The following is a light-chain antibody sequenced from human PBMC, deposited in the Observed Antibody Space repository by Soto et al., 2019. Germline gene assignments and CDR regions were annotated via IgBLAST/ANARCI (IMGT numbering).Light chain of an antibody. Sequence: QSALTQPRSVSGSPGQSVTISCTGTSSDVGGYNYVSWYQQHPGKAPKLMIFDVSKRPSGVPDRFSCSKSGNTASLTISGLPAEDEADSYCCSYAGSYNVVFGGGTKVTVL. CDR3: CSYAGSYNVV. J-gene: IGLJ2*01. CDR1: SSDVGGYNY. V-gene: IGLV2-11*01. CDR2: DVS.